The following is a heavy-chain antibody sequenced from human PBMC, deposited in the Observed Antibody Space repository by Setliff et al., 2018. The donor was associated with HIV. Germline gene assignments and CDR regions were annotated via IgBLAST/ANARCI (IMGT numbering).Heavy chain of an antibody. V-gene: IGHV3-7*05. CDR3: ANMQWASNAWYSFDY. J-gene: IGHJ4*02. CDR2: IQQHGSEI. Sequence: LRLSCAASRFDFNNYWMCWVRQAPGKGLEWVANIQQHGSEIHYVASVEGRFTISRDNAKNSLYLQMNSLRAEDTAVYYCANMQWASNAWYSFDYWGQGALVTVSS. D-gene: IGHD6-19*01. CDR1: RFDFNNYW.